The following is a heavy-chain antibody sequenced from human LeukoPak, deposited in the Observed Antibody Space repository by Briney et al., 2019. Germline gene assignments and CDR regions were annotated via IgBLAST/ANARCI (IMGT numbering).Heavy chain of an antibody. CDR2: IYYSGST. Sequence: ETLSLTCTASGGFTSSYYGSWFRHPPRGRLVWSVYIYYSGSTNYNPSLKSRVTITVDTSKNQFSLKLSSVTAADTAVYYCARGNGYNSDYFDYWGQGTLVTVSS. D-gene: IGHD5-24*01. J-gene: IGHJ4*02. V-gene: IGHV4-59*08. CDR1: GGFTSSYY. CDR3: ARGNGYNSDYFDY.